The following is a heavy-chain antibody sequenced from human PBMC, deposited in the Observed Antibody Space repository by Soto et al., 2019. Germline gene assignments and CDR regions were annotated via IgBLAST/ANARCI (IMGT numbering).Heavy chain of an antibody. CDR3: ARGDSTDCSNGVCSFFYNHDMDV. D-gene: IGHD2-8*01. V-gene: IGHV1-2*04. CDR2: INPKSGGT. Sequence: ASVKVSCKASGYSFTDYHIHWVRQAPGQGLEGLGRINPKSGGTSTAQKFQGWVTMTKDTSISTASMELTRLTSDDTAIYYCARGDSTDCSNGVCSFFYNHDMDVWG. CDR1: GYSFTDYH. J-gene: IGHJ6*04.